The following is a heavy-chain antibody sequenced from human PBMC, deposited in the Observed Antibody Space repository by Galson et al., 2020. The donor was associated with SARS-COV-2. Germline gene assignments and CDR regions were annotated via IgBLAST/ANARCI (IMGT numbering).Heavy chain of an antibody. V-gene: IGHV3-15*05. J-gene: IGHJ4*02. Sequence: GGSLILSCVASGFTFIDTWMTWVRQAPGKGLEWVVRIKNKADGATTGYAAPVKGRFVISRDDSKDTLYLEMNSLKIEDTGVYYCTTDDIRGTTTNFEQWGQGTLVTDPS. D-gene: IGHD1-7*01. CDR2: IKNKADGATT. CDR3: TTDDIRGTTTNFEQ. CDR1: GFTFIDTW.